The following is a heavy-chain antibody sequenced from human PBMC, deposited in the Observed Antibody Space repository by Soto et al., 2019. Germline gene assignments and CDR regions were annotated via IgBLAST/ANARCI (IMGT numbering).Heavy chain of an antibody. J-gene: IGHJ5*02. CDR2: IVVGSGNT. V-gene: IGHV1-58*01. CDR3: AAVDYDFWSGYYGP. Sequence: SVKVSCKASGFTFSSSTVQWVRQARGQRLEWIGWIVVGSGNTDYAQKFQERVTITRDMSTSSVYMELSSLRSDDTAVYYCAAVDYDFWSGYYGPWGQGTLVTVSS. D-gene: IGHD3-3*01. CDR1: GFTFSSST.